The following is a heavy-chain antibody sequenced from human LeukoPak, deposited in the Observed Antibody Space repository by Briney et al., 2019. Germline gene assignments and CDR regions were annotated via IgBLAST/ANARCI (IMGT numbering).Heavy chain of an antibody. CDR3: ARDGYSYGFFDY. J-gene: IGHJ4*02. V-gene: IGHV4-39*07. Sequence: SETLSLTCTVSGGSISSSSYYWGWIRQPPGTGLEWIGSIYYSGSTYYNPSLKSRVTISVDTSKNQFSLKLSSVTAADTAVYYCARDGYSYGFFDYWGQGTLVTVSS. CDR1: GGSISSSSYY. D-gene: IGHD5-18*01. CDR2: IYYSGST.